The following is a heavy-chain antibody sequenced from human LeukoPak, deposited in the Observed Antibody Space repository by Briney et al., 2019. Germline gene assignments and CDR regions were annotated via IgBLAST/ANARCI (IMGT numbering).Heavy chain of an antibody. CDR3: ARDAPYSSSWYNYYHGMDV. D-gene: IGHD6-13*01. V-gene: IGHV1-18*01. Sequence: ASVKVSCKASGYTFTSYGISWVRQAPGQGLEWMGWISAYNGNTNYAQKLQGRVTMTTDTSTSTAYMELRSLRSDDTTVYYCARDAPYSSSWYNYYHGMDVWGQGTTVTVSS. J-gene: IGHJ6*02. CDR1: GYTFTSYG. CDR2: ISAYNGNT.